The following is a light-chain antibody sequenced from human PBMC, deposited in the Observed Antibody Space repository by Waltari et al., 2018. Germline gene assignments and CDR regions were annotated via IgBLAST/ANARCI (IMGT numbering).Light chain of an antibody. J-gene: IGLJ2*01. V-gene: IGLV1-47*01. CDR1: RSNIGTYY. CDR3: ATWDDTLNMV. CDR2: RND. Sequence: QSVLTQPPSASETPGQRVTISCSGSRSNIGTYYLYWYQQLPGTAPKLLIYRNDQRPSGVPDRFSGSKAGTSASLAISGLRSEDEADYYCATWDDTLNMVFGGGTKLTVL.